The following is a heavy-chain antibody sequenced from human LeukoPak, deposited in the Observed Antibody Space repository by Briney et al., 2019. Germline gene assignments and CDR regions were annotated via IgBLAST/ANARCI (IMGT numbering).Heavy chain of an antibody. J-gene: IGHJ4*02. V-gene: IGHV1-3*04. CDR2: IDTDNGDT. D-gene: IGHD6-19*01. CDR1: GYTFISYA. Sequence: ASVNVSCKASGYTFISYAMNWVRQAPGQRLEWMGWIDTDNGDTKYSQKFQGRVTITRDTSASTAYVELSSLRSEDTAVYYCASRPGVAVAGFDYWGQGTLVTVSS. CDR3: ASRPGVAVAGFDY.